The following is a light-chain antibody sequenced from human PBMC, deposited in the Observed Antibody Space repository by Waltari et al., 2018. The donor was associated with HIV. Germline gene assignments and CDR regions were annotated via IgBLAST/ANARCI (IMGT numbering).Light chain of an antibody. CDR1: SSDVGGYNY. V-gene: IGLV2-14*03. J-gene: IGLJ3*02. Sequence: QSALTQPTSVSGSPGQSITISCTGTSSDVGGYNYVSWYQQHPGKAPKLMIYDVTNRPSGVSNRFSVSKSGNTASLTISGLQLEDEADYYCSSYTSSSTWVFGGGTKLTVL. CDR3: SSYTSSSTWV. CDR2: DVT.